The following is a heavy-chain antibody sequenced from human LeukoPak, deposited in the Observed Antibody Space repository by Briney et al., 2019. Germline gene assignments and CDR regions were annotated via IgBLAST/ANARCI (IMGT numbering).Heavy chain of an antibody. CDR1: GFTFGDYS. V-gene: IGHV3-49*04. Sequence: GGSLRLSCTASGFTFGDYSLSWVRQAPEKGLEWVGFIRRKGYGGTTEYAPSVKGRFIISRDDSKSTTYLQMNSLKTEDTAVYYCTRDHDFWSGPFDVWGKGTTVTVSS. CDR3: TRDHDFWSGPFDV. D-gene: IGHD3-3*01. CDR2: IRRKGYGGTT. J-gene: IGHJ6*04.